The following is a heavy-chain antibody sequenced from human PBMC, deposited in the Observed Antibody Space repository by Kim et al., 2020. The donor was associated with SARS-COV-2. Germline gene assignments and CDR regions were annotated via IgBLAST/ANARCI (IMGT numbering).Heavy chain of an antibody. J-gene: IGHJ4*02. Sequence: IYAQKFQGRVTMTEDTSTDTAYMELSCLRSEDTAVYYCATAGGELLGFDYWGQGTLVTVST. CDR3: ATAGGELLGFDY. D-gene: IGHD1-26*01. V-gene: IGHV1-24*01.